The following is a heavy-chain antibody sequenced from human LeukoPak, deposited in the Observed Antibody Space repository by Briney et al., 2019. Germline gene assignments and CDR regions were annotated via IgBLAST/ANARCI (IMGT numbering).Heavy chain of an antibody. Sequence: PSETLSLTCSVSGGSISSYYWSWIRQPAGKGLEWIGRVYPSGTTNYNPSLKSRVTMSLDTSNNQFSLRLSSVTAADTAIYYCVRETTIFGAVIPYYFDYWGQGTLVTVSS. V-gene: IGHV4-4*07. CDR1: GGSISSYY. CDR3: VRETTIFGAVIPYYFDY. D-gene: IGHD3-3*01. J-gene: IGHJ4*02. CDR2: VYPSGTT.